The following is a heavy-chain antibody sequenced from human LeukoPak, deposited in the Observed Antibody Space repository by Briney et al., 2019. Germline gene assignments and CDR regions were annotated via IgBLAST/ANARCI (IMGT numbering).Heavy chain of an antibody. V-gene: IGHV3-23*01. Sequence: GGSLRLSCAASGFTFSSYAMSWVRQAPGKGLEGVSGISGSGGSTYYADSVKGRFTISRDNSKNMLSLQMTSLRAEDTAVYYCAKDNYCDSSGYYGEYFQHWGQGTLVTVSS. J-gene: IGHJ1*01. CDR3: AKDNYCDSSGYYGEYFQH. CDR2: ISGSGGST. CDR1: GFTFSSYA. D-gene: IGHD3-22*01.